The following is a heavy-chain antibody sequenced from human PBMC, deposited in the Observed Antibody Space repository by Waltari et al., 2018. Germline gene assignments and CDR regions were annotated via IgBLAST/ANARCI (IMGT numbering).Heavy chain of an antibody. D-gene: IGHD1-26*01. CDR2: IYHSGST. CDR3: ARDLLVGATTDYYYGMDV. Sequence: QVQLQESGPGLVKPSETLSLTCAVSGYSISSGYYWGWLRQPPGKGLEWIGSIYHSGSTYYNPSLKSRVTISVDTSKNQFSLKLSSVTAADTAVYYCARDLLVGATTDYYYGMDVWGQGTTVTVSS. CDR1: GYSISSGYY. J-gene: IGHJ6*02. V-gene: IGHV4-38-2*02.